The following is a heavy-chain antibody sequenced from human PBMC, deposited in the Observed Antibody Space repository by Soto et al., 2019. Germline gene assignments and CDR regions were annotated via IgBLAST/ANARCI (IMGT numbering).Heavy chain of an antibody. CDR3: ARDKRDLRFLEWSSYFDY. Sequence: GGSLRLSCAASGFTFSSYAMSWVRQAPGKGLEWVSTINGNDGSTYYADSVKGRFTISRDNSKNTLYLQMNSLRVEDTAVYYCARDKRDLRFLEWSSYFDYWGQGTLVTVSS. V-gene: IGHV3-23*01. CDR2: INGNDGST. CDR1: GFTFSSYA. J-gene: IGHJ4*02. D-gene: IGHD3-3*01.